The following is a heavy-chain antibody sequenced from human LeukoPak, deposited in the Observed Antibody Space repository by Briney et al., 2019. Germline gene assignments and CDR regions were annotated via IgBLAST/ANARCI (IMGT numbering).Heavy chain of an antibody. Sequence: GGSLRLSCAASGFTFSSYGMHWVRQAPGKGLEWVAVIWYDGTNKYYGDSVKGRFTISRDNPKNTVFLQMNSLRAEDTAVYYCARAAYDSSGYLTLWGQGTLVTVSS. CDR2: IWYDGTNK. D-gene: IGHD3-22*01. CDR1: GFTFSSYG. J-gene: IGHJ4*02. CDR3: ARAAYDSSGYLTL. V-gene: IGHV3-33*01.